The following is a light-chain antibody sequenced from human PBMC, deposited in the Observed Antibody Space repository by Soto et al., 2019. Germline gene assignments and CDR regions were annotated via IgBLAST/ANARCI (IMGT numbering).Light chain of an antibody. CDR1: QDISSA. Sequence: AIQLTQSPSSLSASVGDRVTITCRASQDISSALAWYQQNPGKAPKLLIYDASSLESGVPSRFSGSGSGTDFTLTISSLQPEDFATYYCQQFNNYPVTFAGGTKVDNK. CDR2: DAS. J-gene: IGKJ4*01. CDR3: QQFNNYPVT. V-gene: IGKV1D-13*01.